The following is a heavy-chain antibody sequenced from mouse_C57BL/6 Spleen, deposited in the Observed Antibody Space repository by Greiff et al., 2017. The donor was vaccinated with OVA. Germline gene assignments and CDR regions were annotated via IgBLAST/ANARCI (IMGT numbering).Heavy chain of an antibody. CDR3: ARDGYHYAMDY. V-gene: IGHV5-17*01. CDR1: GFTFSDYG. D-gene: IGHD2-3*01. Sequence: EVQLVESGGGLVKPGGSLKLSCAASGFTFSDYGMHWVRQAPEQGLEWVAYISSGSSTIYYADKVKGRFTISRDTAKNTLFLQMTSLRSEDTAIYYCARDGYHYAMDYWGQGTSVTVSS. CDR2: ISSGSSTI. J-gene: IGHJ4*01.